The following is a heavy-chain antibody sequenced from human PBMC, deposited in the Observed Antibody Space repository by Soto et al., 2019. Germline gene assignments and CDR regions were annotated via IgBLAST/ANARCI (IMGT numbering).Heavy chain of an antibody. Sequence: ASVKVSCKASGYTFTSYYIHWVRQAPGQGLEWMGIINPSGGSSSYAQKFQGRVTMTTDTSTSTAYMELRSLRTDDTAVYYCARDAAVGLFDYWGQGTLVTVSS. CDR1: GYTFTSYY. CDR2: INPSGGSS. D-gene: IGHD1-26*01. J-gene: IGHJ4*02. V-gene: IGHV1-46*01. CDR3: ARDAAVGLFDY.